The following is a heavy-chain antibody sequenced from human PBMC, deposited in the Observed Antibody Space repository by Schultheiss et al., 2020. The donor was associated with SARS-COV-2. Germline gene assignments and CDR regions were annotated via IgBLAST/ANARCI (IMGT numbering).Heavy chain of an antibody. CDR1: GFTFGDSA. Sequence: GGSLRLSCTASGFTFGDSALLFVRQAPGKGLEWVGFIRSKAYGGTTEYAASVKGRFTISRDNSKNSLYLQMNSLRDEDTAVYYCAREGLLGDYYYYGMDVWGQGTTVTVSS. J-gene: IGHJ6*02. D-gene: IGHD3-22*01. V-gene: IGHV3-49*04. CDR3: AREGLLGDYYYYGMDV. CDR2: IRSKAYGGTT.